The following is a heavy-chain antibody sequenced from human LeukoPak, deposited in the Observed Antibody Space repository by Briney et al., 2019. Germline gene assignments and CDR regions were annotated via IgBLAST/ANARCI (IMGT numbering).Heavy chain of an antibody. CDR3: ARDILTGYYDH. CDR2: ISGSGGST. D-gene: IGHD3-9*01. Sequence: GGSLRLSCAAYGFTFSSYAMSWVRQAPGKGLEWISAISGSGGSTYYADSVKGRFTISRDNAKNSLYLQMNSLRAEDTAVYYCARDILTGYYDHWGQGTLVTVSS. CDR1: GFTFSSYA. J-gene: IGHJ4*02. V-gene: IGHV3-23*01.